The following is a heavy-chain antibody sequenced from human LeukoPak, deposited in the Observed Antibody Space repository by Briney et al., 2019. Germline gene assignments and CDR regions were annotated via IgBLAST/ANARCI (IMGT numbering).Heavy chain of an antibody. V-gene: IGHV4-59*08. CDR3: ARHEVDYYHSSGYYPSRDAFDI. CDR2: IYYSGST. Sequence: PSETLSLTCTVSGGSISSYYWSWIRQPPGKGLEGIGYIYYSGSTNYNPSLESRVTISVDTSKNQFSLKLSSVTAADTAVYYCARHEVDYYHSSGYYPSRDAFDIWGQGTVVTVSS. D-gene: IGHD3-22*01. CDR1: GGSISSYY. J-gene: IGHJ3*02.